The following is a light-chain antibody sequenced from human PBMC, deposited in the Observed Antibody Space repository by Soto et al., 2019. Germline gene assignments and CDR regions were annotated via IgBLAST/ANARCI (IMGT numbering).Light chain of an antibody. J-gene: IGKJ4*01. Sequence: EIVLTQSPATLSLSPGERANLSCRASQSVSSYLAWYQQKPGQAPRLLIYDASNRATGIPARFSGSGSGTDFTLTISSLEPEDFAVYYCQQRSYWPLTFGGGTKVEIK. CDR1: QSVSSY. V-gene: IGKV3-11*01. CDR2: DAS. CDR3: QQRSYWPLT.